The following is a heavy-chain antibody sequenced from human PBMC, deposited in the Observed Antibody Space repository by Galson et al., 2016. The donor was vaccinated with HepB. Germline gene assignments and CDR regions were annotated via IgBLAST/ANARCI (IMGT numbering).Heavy chain of an antibody. V-gene: IGHV3-53*01. D-gene: IGHD2/OR15-2a*01. CDR3: ARANIVYRGVFDAFDC. J-gene: IGHJ3*01. Sequence: SLRLSCAASGLTVSSNYMNWVRQRQGKGLEWVSVMYSGGGTDYADSVKGRFTISRDNSKNTLYLQMNSLRVEDTAVYYCARANIVYRGVFDAFDCWGQGAMVTVSS. CDR1: GLTVSSNY. CDR2: MYSGGGT.